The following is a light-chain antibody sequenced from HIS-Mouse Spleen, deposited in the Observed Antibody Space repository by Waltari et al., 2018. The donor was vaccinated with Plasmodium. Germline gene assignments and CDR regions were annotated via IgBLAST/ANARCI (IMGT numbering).Light chain of an antibody. CDR1: QSVSSN. J-gene: IGKJ1*01. Sequence: EIVMTQSPATLSVSPGERAQLSCRASQSVSSNLAWYQQKPGQAPRLLIYGASTRATGIPARFSGSGSGTEFTLTISSMQSEDFAVYYCQQYNNWPRGTFGQGTKVEIK. CDR3: QQYNNWPRGT. V-gene: IGKV3-15*01. CDR2: GAS.